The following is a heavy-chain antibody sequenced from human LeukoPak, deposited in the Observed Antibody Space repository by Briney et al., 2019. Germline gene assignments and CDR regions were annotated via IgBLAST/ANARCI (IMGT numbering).Heavy chain of an antibody. J-gene: IGHJ4*02. V-gene: IGHV1-18*01. CDR3: ATYTEGYCTSANCYAGFDY. CDR1: GYTFTNYG. D-gene: IGHD2-2*01. Sequence: ASVMVSCKASGYTFTNYGVSWVRQAPGQGLEWMGWISAYNGNPGYAQKFQGRVTMTTDTSASTTYMELRSLRSDDTAVYYCATYTEGYCTSANCYAGFDYWGQGTLVTVSS. CDR2: ISAYNGNP.